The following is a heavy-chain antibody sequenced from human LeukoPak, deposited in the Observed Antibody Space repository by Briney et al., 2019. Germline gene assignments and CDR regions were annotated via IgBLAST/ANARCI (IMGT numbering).Heavy chain of an antibody. CDR2: ISGSGGST. V-gene: IGHV3-23*01. Sequence: PGGSLRLSCAASGFTFSSYAMSWVRQAPGKGLEWVSAISGSGGSTYYADSVKGRFTISRDNSKNTLYLQMNSLRAEDTAVYYCASRRVYGSGLGEGHWGQGTLVTVSS. CDR3: ASRRVYGSGLGEGH. D-gene: IGHD3-10*01. CDR1: GFTFSSYA. J-gene: IGHJ4*02.